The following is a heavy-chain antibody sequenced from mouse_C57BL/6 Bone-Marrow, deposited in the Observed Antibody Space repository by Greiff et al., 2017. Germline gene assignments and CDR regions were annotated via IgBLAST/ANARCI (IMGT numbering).Heavy chain of an antibody. V-gene: IGHV1-9*01. D-gene: IGHD2-14*01. CDR2: ILPGIGST. Sequence: VKVVESGAELMKPGASVKLSCKATGYTFTGSWIEWVKQRPGHGLEWIGEILPGIGSTNYNEKFKGKATFTADTSSSTAYMELSSLTTEDAAIYYCARRHHIGKRDYWGQGTLVTVSA. CDR3: ARRHHIGKRDY. CDR1: GYTFTGSW. J-gene: IGHJ3*01.